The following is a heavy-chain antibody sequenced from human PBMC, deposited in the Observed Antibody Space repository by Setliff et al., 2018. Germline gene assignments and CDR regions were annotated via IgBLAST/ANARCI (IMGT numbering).Heavy chain of an antibody. J-gene: IGHJ4*02. CDR1: AKTFTAYY. CDR2: INPNSGGT. D-gene: IGHD2-8*01. V-gene: IGHV1-2*02. CDR3: SRLVRYCTSTSCQGASGVEY. Sequence: ASVKVSCKASAKTFTAYYVHWVRQAPGQGLEWMGWINPNSGGTNYAQKFQGRVTMAWDTSISTAYMDLSRLTSDDTATYYCSRLVRYCTSTSCQGASGVEYWGQGTLVTVSS.